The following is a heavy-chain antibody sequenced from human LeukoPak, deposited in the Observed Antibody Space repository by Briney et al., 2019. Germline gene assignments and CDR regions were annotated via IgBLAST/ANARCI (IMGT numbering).Heavy chain of an antibody. CDR1: GGTCISYA. CDR2: IIPIFGTA. J-gene: IGHJ4*02. Sequence: SVKVSCKASGGTCISYAISWVRQAPGQGLEWVGRIIPIFGTANYAQKFQGRVTITPVESPSTAYMELSSLRSEDPAVYYCASSLGKGYSYGYFDYWGQGTLVTVSS. V-gene: IGHV1-69*13. D-gene: IGHD5-18*01. CDR3: ASSLGKGYSYGYFDY.